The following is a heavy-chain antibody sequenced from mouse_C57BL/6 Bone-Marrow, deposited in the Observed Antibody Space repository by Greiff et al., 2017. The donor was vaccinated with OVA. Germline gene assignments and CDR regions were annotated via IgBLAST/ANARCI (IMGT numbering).Heavy chain of an antibody. Sequence: QVQLQQPGAELVKPGASVKMSCKASGYTFTSYWITWVKQRPGQGLEWIGDIYPGSGSTNYNEKFKSKATLTVDTSSSTAYMQLSSLTSEDSAVYYSARGEYYDYDVFAYWGQGTLVTVSA. J-gene: IGHJ3*01. CDR2: IYPGSGST. V-gene: IGHV1-55*01. D-gene: IGHD2-4*01. CDR3: ARGEYYDYDVFAY. CDR1: GYTFTSYW.